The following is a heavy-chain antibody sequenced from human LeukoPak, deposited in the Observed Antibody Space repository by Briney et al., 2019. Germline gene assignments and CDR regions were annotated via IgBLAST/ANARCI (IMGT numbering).Heavy chain of an antibody. D-gene: IGHD3-22*01. J-gene: IGHJ4*02. Sequence: SETLSLTCTVSGGSISSSSYYWGWIRQPPGKGLEWIGSIYYSGSTYYNPSLKSRVTISVDTSKNQFSLKLSSVTAADTAVYYCARESYYYYSSGYQNWGQGTLVIVSS. V-gene: IGHV4-39*01. CDR2: IYYSGST. CDR1: GGSISSSSYY. CDR3: ARESYYYYSSGYQN.